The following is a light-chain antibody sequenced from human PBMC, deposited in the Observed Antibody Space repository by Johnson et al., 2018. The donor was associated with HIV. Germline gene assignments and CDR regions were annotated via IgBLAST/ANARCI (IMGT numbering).Light chain of an antibody. V-gene: IGLV1-51*02. Sequence: QSVLTQPPSVSAAPGQKVTISCSGSSSNIGNNYVSWYQQLPGTAPKLLIYENNKRPSGIPDRFSGSKSGATATLGITGLQTGDEADYYCEIWNASLRPLYVLGSGPTIPVL. CDR1: SSNIGNNY. CDR2: ENN. J-gene: IGLJ1*01. CDR3: EIWNASLRPLYV.